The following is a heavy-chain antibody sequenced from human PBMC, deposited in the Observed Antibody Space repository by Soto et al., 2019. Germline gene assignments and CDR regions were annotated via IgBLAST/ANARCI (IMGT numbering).Heavy chain of an antibody. J-gene: IGHJ6*02. CDR3: ARPLACLDYYDSSGHGDYGMDV. CDR2: IDWDDDK. Sequence: SGPTLVNPTQTLTLTCTFSGFSLSTSGMCVSWIRQPPGKALEWLARIDWDDDKYYSTSLKTRLTISKDTSKNQVVLTMTNMDPVDTATYYCARPLACLDYYDSSGHGDYGMDVWGQGTTVTVSS. D-gene: IGHD3-22*01. V-gene: IGHV2-70*11. CDR1: GFSLSTSGMC.